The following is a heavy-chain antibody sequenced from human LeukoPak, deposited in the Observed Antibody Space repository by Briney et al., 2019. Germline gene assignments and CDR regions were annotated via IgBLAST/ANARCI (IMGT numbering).Heavy chain of an antibody. CDR3: ARDSTSDYDYVWGSYPNPSFDY. Sequence: PSETLSLTCAVYGGSFSGYYWSWIRQPPGKGLEWIGSIYYSGSTYYNPSLKSRVTIPGDTPKNQFSLKLSSVTAADTAVYYCARDSTSDYDYVWGSYPNPSFDYWGQGTLVTVSS. D-gene: IGHD3-16*02. V-gene: IGHV4-34*01. CDR2: IYYSGST. CDR1: GGSFSGYY. J-gene: IGHJ4*02.